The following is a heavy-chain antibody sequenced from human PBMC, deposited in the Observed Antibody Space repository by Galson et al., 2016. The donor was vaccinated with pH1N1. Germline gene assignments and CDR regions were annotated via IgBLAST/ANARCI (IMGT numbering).Heavy chain of an antibody. D-gene: IGHD3-16*01. Sequence: SVKVSCKASGYTFTGNYVHWVRQAPGQGLEWMGWINPDSGGQHYAQRFQGRVTMNRDTSISTAYMELSRLTSDDTAVYYCTRVCRLRSDFDPWGQGTLVNVSS. J-gene: IGHJ5*02. CDR3: TRVCRLRSDFDP. CDR1: GYTFTGNY. CDR2: INPDSGGQ. V-gene: IGHV1-2*02.